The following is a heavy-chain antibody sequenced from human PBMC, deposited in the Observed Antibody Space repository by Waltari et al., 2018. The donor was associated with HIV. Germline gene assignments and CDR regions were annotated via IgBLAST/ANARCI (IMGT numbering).Heavy chain of an antibody. CDR1: GYTFTDYY. CDR3: ARDLIFYYDTSDYYPFDY. Sequence: QVQLVQSGAEVKKPGASVKVSCKASGYTFTDYYMHWVRQAPGQGLEWLGWINPNSGNTIYAQNFQGSVSMTRDTSIRTAYMELSRLRSDDTAVYYCARDLIFYYDTSDYYPFDYWGQGTLVTVSS. V-gene: IGHV1-2*02. CDR2: INPNSGNT. J-gene: IGHJ4*02. D-gene: IGHD3-22*01.